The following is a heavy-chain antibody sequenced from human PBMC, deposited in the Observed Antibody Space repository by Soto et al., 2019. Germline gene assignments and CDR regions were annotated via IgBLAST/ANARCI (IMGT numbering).Heavy chain of an antibody. CDR1: GGSFSGYY. V-gene: IGHV4-34*01. J-gene: IGHJ4*02. D-gene: IGHD6-13*01. Sequence: QVQLQQWGAGLLKPSETLSLTCAVYGGSFSGYYWSWIRQPPGKGLEWIGEINHSGSTNYNPSLKSRIPISVDTSKTQFSLKLSSVTAADTAVYYCARDGIAAAVLDYWGQGTLVTVSS. CDR3: ARDGIAAAVLDY. CDR2: INHSGST.